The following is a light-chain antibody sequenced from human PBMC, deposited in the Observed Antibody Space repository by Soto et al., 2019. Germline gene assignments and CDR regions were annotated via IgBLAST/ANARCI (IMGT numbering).Light chain of an antibody. Sequence: AIRMTQSPASFSQSTGDRVTITCRASQGISSYLAWYQQKPGKAPKLLIYAASTLQSGVPSRFSGSGSGTDFTLTIRCLKSEDFATYYCQQYNGIITFGQGTRLEIK. CDR1: QGISSY. CDR3: QQYNGIIT. CDR2: AAS. J-gene: IGKJ5*01. V-gene: IGKV1-8*01.